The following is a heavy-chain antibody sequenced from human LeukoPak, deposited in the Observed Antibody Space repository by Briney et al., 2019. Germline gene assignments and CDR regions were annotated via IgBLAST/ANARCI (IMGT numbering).Heavy chain of an antibody. V-gene: IGHV3-53*01. Sequence: GGSLRLSCAASGFTVSINYMTWVRQAPGKGLEWVSVIYSGGSTYYADSVKGRFTISRDNSKNTLYLQMNSLRDEDTAVYYCARGPYCSGGSCYSTNAFDIWGQGTMVTVSS. D-gene: IGHD2-15*01. CDR1: GFTVSINY. J-gene: IGHJ3*02. CDR3: ARGPYCSGGSCYSTNAFDI. CDR2: IYSGGST.